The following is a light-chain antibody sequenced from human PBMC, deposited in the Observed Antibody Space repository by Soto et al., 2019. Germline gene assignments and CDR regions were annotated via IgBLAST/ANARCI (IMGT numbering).Light chain of an antibody. J-gene: IGKJ1*01. CDR2: DAS. CDR1: QSVSTY. CDR3: QLRSNWPPTWT. Sequence: EIVLTQSPATLSLSPGERASLSCRASQSVSTYLAWYQQKPGQAPRLLRYDASKTATGTPVRFSGSWSGTDFPLTIASLEPEDFGLYYCQLRSNWPPTWTFGNGAKVDSK. V-gene: IGKV3-11*01.